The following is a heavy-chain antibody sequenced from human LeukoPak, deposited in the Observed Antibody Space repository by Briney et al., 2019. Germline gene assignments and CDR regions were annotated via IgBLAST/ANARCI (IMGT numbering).Heavy chain of an antibody. Sequence: GGSLRLSCAASGFTFSSYWMSWVRQAPGKGPEWVANIKQDGSEKYYVDSVKGRFTISRDNAKNSLYLQMNSLRAEDTAVYYCARDKIVGATNFDYWGQGTLVTVPS. CDR2: IKQDGSEK. CDR3: ARDKIVGATNFDY. J-gene: IGHJ4*02. V-gene: IGHV3-7*01. CDR1: GFTFSSYW. D-gene: IGHD1-26*01.